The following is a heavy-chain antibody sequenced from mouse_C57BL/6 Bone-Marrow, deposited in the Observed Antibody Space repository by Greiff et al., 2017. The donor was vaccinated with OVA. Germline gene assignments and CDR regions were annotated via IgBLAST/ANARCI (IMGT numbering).Heavy chain of an antibody. CDR1: GYTFPSHW. V-gene: IGHV1-56*01. D-gene: IGHD2-12*01. Sequence: QVQLQQSGPELVRPGASVKISCKAPGYTFPSHWLQWVRQRPGQGLEWIGEIFPGSGSTYYNEKFKGKATLTVDTSSSPAYMQLSSLTSEDSAVYFCARWLYSPYAMDYWGQGTSVTVSS. CDR3: ARWLYSPYAMDY. CDR2: IFPGSGST. J-gene: IGHJ4*01.